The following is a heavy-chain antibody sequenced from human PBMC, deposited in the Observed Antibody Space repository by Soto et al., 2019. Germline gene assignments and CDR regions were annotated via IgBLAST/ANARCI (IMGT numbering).Heavy chain of an antibody. CDR1: GFTFSSYG. CDR2: IWYDGSNK. Sequence: PGGSLRLSCAASGFTFSSYGMHWVRQAPGKGLEWVAVIWYDGSNKYYADSVKGRFTISRDNSKNTLYLQMNSLRAEDTAVYYCARDRTYYYDSSGYYLGGWGQGTLVTVSS. J-gene: IGHJ4*02. D-gene: IGHD3-22*01. V-gene: IGHV3-33*01. CDR3: ARDRTYYYDSSGYYLGG.